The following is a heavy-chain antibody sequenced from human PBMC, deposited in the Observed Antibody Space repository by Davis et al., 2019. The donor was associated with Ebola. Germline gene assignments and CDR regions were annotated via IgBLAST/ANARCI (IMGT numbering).Heavy chain of an antibody. CDR2: INADGSST. D-gene: IGHD2/OR15-2a*01. Sequence: HTGGSLRLSCAASGFTFNTNWMHWVRQAPGKGLVWVSCINADGSSTTYADSVMGRFTVSRDNAKNSLHLQMNSLRAEDTAVYFCVKYFNYAFEQWGRGTLVTVSS. CDR3: VKYFNYAFEQ. V-gene: IGHV3-74*01. CDR1: GFTFNTNW. J-gene: IGHJ4*02.